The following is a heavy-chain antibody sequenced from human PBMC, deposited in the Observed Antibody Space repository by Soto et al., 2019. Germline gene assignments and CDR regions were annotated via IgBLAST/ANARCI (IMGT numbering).Heavy chain of an antibody. V-gene: IGHV1-69*12. J-gene: IGHJ6*02. CDR2: IIPIFGTA. D-gene: IGHD4-17*01. CDR1: GGTFSSYA. Sequence: QVQLVQSGAEVKKPGSSVKVSCKAPGGTFSSYAISWVRQAPGQGLEWMGGIIPIFGTANYAQKFQGRVTITADESTSTAYMELSSLRSEDTAVYYCARDLRGGSTYYYGMDVWGQGTTVTVSS. CDR3: ARDLRGGSTYYYGMDV.